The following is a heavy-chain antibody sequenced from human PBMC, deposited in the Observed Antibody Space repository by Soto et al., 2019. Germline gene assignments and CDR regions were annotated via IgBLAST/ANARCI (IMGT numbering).Heavy chain of an antibody. CDR1: GYSFTSYW. CDR3: ARHLPFKGAYYYYYMDV. V-gene: IGHV5-51*01. CDR2: IYPGDSDT. Sequence: PGESLKISCKGSGYSFTSYWIAWVRQMPGKGLEWMGIIYPGDSDTRYSPSFQGQGTISADKSISTAYLQWSSLKASDTAMYYCARHLPFKGAYYYYYMDVWGKGTTVTVSS. J-gene: IGHJ6*03.